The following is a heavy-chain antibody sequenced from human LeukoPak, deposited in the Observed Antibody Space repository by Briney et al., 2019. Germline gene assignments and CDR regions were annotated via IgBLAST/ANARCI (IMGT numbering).Heavy chain of an antibody. J-gene: IGHJ3*02. Sequence: ASVKVSCKASGYTFTGYSIHWVRQAPGQGLECIGWIYPVSGDTNYAQNFQGRVTMTRDTSISTAYMELSSLKSDDTAVYYCARDRNSGSSLDIWGQGTMLTVSS. CDR1: GYTFTGYS. V-gene: IGHV1-2*02. D-gene: IGHD6-6*01. CDR3: ARDRNSGSSLDI. CDR2: IYPVSGDT.